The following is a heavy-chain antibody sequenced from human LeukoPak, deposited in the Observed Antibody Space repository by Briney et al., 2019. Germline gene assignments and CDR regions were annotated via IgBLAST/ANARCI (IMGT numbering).Heavy chain of an antibody. CDR1: GFTFSSYS. J-gene: IGHJ3*02. CDR3: ARDFGRNGDSPAFDI. D-gene: IGHD4-17*01. CDR2: IVSSPSTYI. Sequence: AGGSLRLSCAASGFTFSSYSMNWVRQAPGKGLEWVSSIVSSPSTYIYYADSVKGRFTISRDNARNSLYLQLNSLRAEDTAVYYCARDFGRNGDSPAFDIWGQGTMVTVSS. V-gene: IGHV3-21*01.